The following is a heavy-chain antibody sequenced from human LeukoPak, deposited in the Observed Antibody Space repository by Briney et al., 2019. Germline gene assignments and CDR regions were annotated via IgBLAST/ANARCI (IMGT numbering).Heavy chain of an antibody. CDR2: ISYDGSSK. CDR1: GFTFSSYA. V-gene: IGHV3-30-3*01. CDR3: ARVNQWLAPQNRPFYY. Sequence: RPGRSLRLSCAASGFTFSSYAIHWVRQAPGKGLEWVAVISYDGSSKYYADSVKGRFTISRDNSKNTLYLQMNSLRTEDTAVYYCARVNQWLAPQNRPFYYWGQGTLVTVCS. D-gene: IGHD6-19*01. J-gene: IGHJ4*02.